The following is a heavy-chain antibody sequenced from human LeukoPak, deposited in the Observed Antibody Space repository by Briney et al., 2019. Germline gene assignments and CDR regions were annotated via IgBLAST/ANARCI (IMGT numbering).Heavy chain of an antibody. J-gene: IGHJ4*02. CDR1: GFTFSSYS. CDR3: ASMIYYYGSGSYDPLSQDFDY. V-gene: IGHV3-21*01. CDR2: ISSSSSYI. D-gene: IGHD3-10*01. Sequence: GGSLRLSCAASGFTFSSYSMNWVRQAPGKGLEWVSSISSSSSYIYYADSVKGRFTISGDNAKTSLYLQMNSMRAEDTAGYYRASMIYYYGSGSYDPLSQDFDYWGQGTLVTVSS.